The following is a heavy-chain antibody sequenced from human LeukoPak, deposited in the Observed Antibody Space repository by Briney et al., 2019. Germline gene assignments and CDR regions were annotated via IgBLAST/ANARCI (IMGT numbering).Heavy chain of an antibody. J-gene: IGHJ6*03. CDR2: ISYDGSNK. CDR1: GFTFSSYA. CDR3: ARYTATVTTGGDYYYYMDV. Sequence: PGGSLRLSCAASGFTFSSYAMHWVRQAPGKGLEWVALISYDGSNKYYADSVKARFIISRDNSKNTVYLQMNSLRSEDTAVYYCARYTATVTTGGDYYYYMDVWGKGTTVTISS. D-gene: IGHD4-17*01. V-gene: IGHV3-30*04.